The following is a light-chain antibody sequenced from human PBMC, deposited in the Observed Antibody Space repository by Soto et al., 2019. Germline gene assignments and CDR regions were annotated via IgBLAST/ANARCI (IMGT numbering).Light chain of an antibody. Sequence: EIVMTQSPATLSVSPGERATLSCRSSQSVSGNLAWYQQKPGQAPRLLIYGASTRATGFPARFSGSGSGTEFTLTISSLQSEDVAVYYCQHYNNWPRTFGQGTKVEIK. V-gene: IGKV3-15*01. J-gene: IGKJ1*01. CDR2: GAS. CDR1: QSVSGN. CDR3: QHYNNWPRT.